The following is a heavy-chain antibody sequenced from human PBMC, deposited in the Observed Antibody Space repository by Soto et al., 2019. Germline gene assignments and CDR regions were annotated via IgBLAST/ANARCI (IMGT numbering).Heavy chain of an antibody. CDR2: ISWNSGSI. D-gene: IGHD1-26*01. CDR3: AKDGQRWSYDYYYGMDV. J-gene: IGHJ6*02. Sequence: GGSLRLSCAASGFTFDDYAMHWVRQAPGKGLEWVSGISWNSGSIGYAESVKGRFTISRDNAKNSLYLQMNSLRAEDTALYYCAKDGQRWSYDYYYGMDVWGQGTTVTVSS. V-gene: IGHV3-9*01. CDR1: GFTFDDYA.